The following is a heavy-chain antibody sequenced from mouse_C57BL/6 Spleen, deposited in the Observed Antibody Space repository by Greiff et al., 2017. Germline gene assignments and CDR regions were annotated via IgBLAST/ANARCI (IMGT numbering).Heavy chain of an antibody. V-gene: IGHV1-9*01. CDR1: GYTFTGYW. D-gene: IGHD3-1*01. Sequence: QVQLQQSGAELMKPGASVKFSCKATGYTFTGYWIEWVKQRPGHGLEWIGVILPGSGSTNYNEKFKCKATFTVNTSSSTAYMQLCSLTTEDSAIYYCARWGASFGYWGQGTTLTVSS. J-gene: IGHJ2*01. CDR2: ILPGSGST. CDR3: ARWGASFGY.